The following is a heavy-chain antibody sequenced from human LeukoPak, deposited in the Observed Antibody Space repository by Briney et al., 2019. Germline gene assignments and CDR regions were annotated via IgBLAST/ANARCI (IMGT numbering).Heavy chain of an antibody. CDR2: INPNSGGT. CDR3: ARTDSTEYSSDYYCYYYMDV. D-gene: IGHD5-18*01. V-gene: IGHV1-2*02. J-gene: IGHJ6*03. Sequence: GASVKVSCKASGYTFTGYYMHWVRQAPGQGLEWMGWINPNSGGTNYAQKFQGRVTMTRDTSISTAYMELSRLRSDDTAVYYCARTDSTEYSSDYYCYYYMDVWGKGTTVTVSS. CDR1: GYTFTGYY.